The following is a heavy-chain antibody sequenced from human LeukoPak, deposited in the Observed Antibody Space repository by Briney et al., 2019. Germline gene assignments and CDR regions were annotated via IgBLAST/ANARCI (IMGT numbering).Heavy chain of an antibody. V-gene: IGHV4-4*07. J-gene: IGHJ1*01. Sequence: SEALSLTCADPGGSISSYYWRSGRQPAREGLEWVGRIYTSGSTNYIPARKSRVTISVDTSKNQFSLKLSSVTAADTAVYDGASRGYDFAFCGWGQGTLVTV. D-gene: IGHD3-3*01. CDR2: IYTSGST. CDR3: ASRGYDFAFCG. CDR1: GGSISSYY.